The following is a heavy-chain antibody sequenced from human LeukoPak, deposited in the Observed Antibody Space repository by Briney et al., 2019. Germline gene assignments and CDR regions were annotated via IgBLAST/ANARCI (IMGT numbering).Heavy chain of an antibody. CDR3: AKNIYDILTGYNS. CDR2: ISGSGGST. D-gene: IGHD3-9*01. V-gene: IGHV3-23*01. Sequence: GGSLRLSCAASGFTFSNAWMSWVRQAPGKGLEWVSAISGSGGSTYYADSMKGRLTISTNNSKNTLYQQMNRLPTERPAVYFCAKNIYDILTGYNSCGQGTLGTVS. J-gene: IGHJ4*02. CDR1: GFTFSNAW.